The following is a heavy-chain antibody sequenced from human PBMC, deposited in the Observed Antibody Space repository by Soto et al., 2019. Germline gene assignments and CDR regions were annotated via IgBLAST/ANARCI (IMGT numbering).Heavy chain of an antibody. J-gene: IGHJ2*01. D-gene: IGHD3-10*01. Sequence: QVQLQESGPGLVKPSQTLSLTCTVSGCSISSGGYYWSWIRQHPGKGLEWIGYIYYSGSTYYNPSLKSRVTISVDTSKNQFSLKRSSVTAADTAGYYCASLGVTRYFDLWGRGTLVTVSS. CDR2: IYYSGST. CDR3: ASLGVTRYFDL. CDR1: GCSISSGGYY. V-gene: IGHV4-31*03.